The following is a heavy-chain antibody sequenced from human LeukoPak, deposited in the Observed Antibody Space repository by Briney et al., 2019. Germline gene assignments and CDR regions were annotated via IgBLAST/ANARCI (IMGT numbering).Heavy chain of an antibody. V-gene: IGHV4-59*08. D-gene: IGHD3-10*01. CDR3: ARLTSGTHPNFDY. Sequence: SETLSLTCTVSGGSISSYYWSWIRQPPRKGLEWIGYVFYSGSINYNPSLKSRVTISIDASNNQFSLKLSSVTAADTAVYYCARLTSGTHPNFDYWGQGTLVTVSS. CDR1: GGSISSYY. J-gene: IGHJ4*02. CDR2: VFYSGSI.